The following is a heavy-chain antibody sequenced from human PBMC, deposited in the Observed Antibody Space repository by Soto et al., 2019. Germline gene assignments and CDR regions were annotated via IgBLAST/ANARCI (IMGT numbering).Heavy chain of an antibody. CDR3: ARQADYNILTGYFYYFDY. V-gene: IGHV5-51*01. CDR1: GYSSTDYW. Sequence: PGESLKISCKSSGYSSTDYWIGWVRQMPGKGLEWMGIIYPGDSDARYSPSFQGQVTISVDTSINTAFLRWNSLTASDTAMYYCARQADYNILTGYFYYFDYWGQGSLVTVSS. J-gene: IGHJ4*02. D-gene: IGHD3-9*01. CDR2: IYPGDSDA.